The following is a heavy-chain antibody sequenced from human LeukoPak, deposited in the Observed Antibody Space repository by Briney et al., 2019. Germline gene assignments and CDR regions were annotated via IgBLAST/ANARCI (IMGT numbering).Heavy chain of an antibody. J-gene: IGHJ1*01. CDR3: ARDPPLITTTGSRYFQH. D-gene: IGHD1-1*01. Sequence: PGGSLRLSCAASGFTFSSNWMSWVRQAPGKGLEWVANIKQDGSEKYYVDSVKGRFTISRDNAKKSLYLQMNSLRAEDTAVYYCARDPPLITTTGSRYFQHWGQGTLVTVSS. CDR1: GFTFSSNW. CDR2: IKQDGSEK. V-gene: IGHV3-7*01.